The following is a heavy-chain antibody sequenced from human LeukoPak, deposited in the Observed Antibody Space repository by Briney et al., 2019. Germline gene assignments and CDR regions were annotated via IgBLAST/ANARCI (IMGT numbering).Heavy chain of an antibody. CDR2: INPSGGST. CDR3: ARENIVVVPAAHEYYFDY. CDR1: GYTFTSYY. Sequence: GGSVKVFCKASGYTFTSYYMHWVRQAPGQGLEWMGLINPSGGSTNYVQKFQGRVTMTRDTSTSTVYMELSSLRSEDTAVYYCARENIVVVPAAHEYYFDYWGQGTLVTVSS. D-gene: IGHD2-2*01. J-gene: IGHJ4*02. V-gene: IGHV1-46*01.